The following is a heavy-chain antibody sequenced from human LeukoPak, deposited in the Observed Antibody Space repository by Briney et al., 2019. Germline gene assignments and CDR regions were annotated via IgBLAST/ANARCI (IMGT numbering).Heavy chain of an antibody. CDR2: IKKDGSEK. CDR3: AREATGYSASWGDY. CDR1: GFTFSTYR. D-gene: IGHD6-13*01. V-gene: IGHV3-7*01. J-gene: IGHJ4*02. Sequence: PGGSLRLSCVVSGFTFSTYRMSWVRQAPGKGLEWVANIKKDGSEKYYVESVKGRFTISRDNAQNSVYLQMDSLRVEDTAVYYCAREATGYSASWGDYWGQGTLVTVSS.